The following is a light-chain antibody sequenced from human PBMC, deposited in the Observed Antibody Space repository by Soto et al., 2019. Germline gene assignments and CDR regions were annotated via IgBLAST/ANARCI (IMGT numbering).Light chain of an antibody. CDR1: QSVSSSY. J-gene: IGKJ1*01. CDR3: QQYGSSPRT. CDR2: GAS. V-gene: IGKV3-20*01. Sequence: EIVLTQSPGTLSLSPGERCTLSCMAIQSVSSSYLAWYQQRPGQAPRLLIYGASSRATGITDRFSGSGSGTDFTLTISRLEPEDFAVYYCQQYGSSPRTVGPGTQVDIK.